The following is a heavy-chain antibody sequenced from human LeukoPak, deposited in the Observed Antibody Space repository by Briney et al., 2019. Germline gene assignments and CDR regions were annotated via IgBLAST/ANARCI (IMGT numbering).Heavy chain of an antibody. CDR3: VRDDYGGNFNYYYYGMDV. D-gene: IGHD4-23*01. J-gene: IGHJ6*02. CDR1: GFTFSDYY. CDR2: ISSSGSTI. V-gene: IGHV3-11*04. Sequence: GGSLRLSCAASGFTFSDYYMSWIRQAPGKGLEWVSYISSSGSTIYYADSVKGRFTISRDNAKNSLYLQMNSLRAEDTAVYYCVRDDYGGNFNYYYYGMDVWGQGTTVTVSS.